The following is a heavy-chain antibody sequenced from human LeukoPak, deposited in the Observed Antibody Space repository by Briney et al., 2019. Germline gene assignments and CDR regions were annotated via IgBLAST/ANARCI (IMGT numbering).Heavy chain of an antibody. CDR2: IYPGDSAT. CDR3: ARLRARLAYGLDY. D-gene: IGHD6-25*01. CDR1: GYSFTSYW. V-gene: IGHV5-51*01. J-gene: IGHJ4*02. Sequence: GESLKTSYKGSGYSFTSYWIGWVRHIPGKGLEWMGIIYPGDSATRYSQSLQGQVTISADNSISTAYLQWSSLKASDTAMYYCARLRARLAYGLDYWGQGTLVTVSS.